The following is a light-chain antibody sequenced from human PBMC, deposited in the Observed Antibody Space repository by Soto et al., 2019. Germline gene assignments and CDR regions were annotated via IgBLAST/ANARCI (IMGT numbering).Light chain of an antibody. CDR3: QQYNRYSGM. J-gene: IGKJ1*01. V-gene: IGKV1-5*01. Sequence: DSQMTQSPLTLSASVGDRVTITCRASQSINNWLAWYQQKPGKAPKLLLYGASSRDSGVPPRFSGSGYGTEFTLSISSLQPDDFATYYCQQYNRYSGMFGQGTK. CDR2: GAS. CDR1: QSINNW.